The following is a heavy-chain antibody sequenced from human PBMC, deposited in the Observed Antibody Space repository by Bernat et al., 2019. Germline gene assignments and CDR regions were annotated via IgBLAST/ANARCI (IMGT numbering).Heavy chain of an antibody. CDR3: ARGRGRRTPEN. Sequence: QLQLQESGPGLVKPSETLSLTCTVSGGSISSSSYYWGWIRQPPGKGLEWIGSIYHSGSTNYNPSLKSRVTISVDKSKNQFSLKLSSVTAADTAVYYCARGRGRRTPENWGQGTLVTVSS. V-gene: IGHV4-39*07. CDR1: GGSISSSSYY. J-gene: IGHJ4*02. CDR2: IYHSGST. D-gene: IGHD3-10*01.